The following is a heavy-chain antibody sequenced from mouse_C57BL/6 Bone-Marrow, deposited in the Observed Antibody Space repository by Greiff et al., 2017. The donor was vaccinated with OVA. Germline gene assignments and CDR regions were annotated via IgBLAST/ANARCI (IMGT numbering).Heavy chain of an antibody. CDR2: ILPGSGST. CDR3: ARDFTTVVAYYYAMDY. V-gene: IGHV1-9*01. D-gene: IGHD1-1*01. Sequence: VQRVESGAELMKPGASVKLSCKATGYTFIGYWIEWVKQRPGHGLEWIGEILPGSGSTNYNEKFKGKATFTADTSSNTAYMQLSSLTTEDSAIYYCARDFTTVVAYYYAMDYWGQGTSVTVSS. CDR1: GYTFIGYW. J-gene: IGHJ4*01.